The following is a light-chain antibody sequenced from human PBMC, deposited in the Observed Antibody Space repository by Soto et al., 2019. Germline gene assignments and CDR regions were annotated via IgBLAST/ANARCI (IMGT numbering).Light chain of an antibody. V-gene: IGKV3-15*01. J-gene: IGKJ4*01. CDR3: QQYNNWPLT. CDR2: GAS. CDR1: QSVSSN. Sequence: MVMTQSPATLSVSPGERATLSCGASQSVSSNLAWYQQKPGQAPRLLIYGASTRATGIPAKFSGSGSGTEFTLTISSLQSEDFAVYYCQQYNNWPLTFGGGTKVEIK.